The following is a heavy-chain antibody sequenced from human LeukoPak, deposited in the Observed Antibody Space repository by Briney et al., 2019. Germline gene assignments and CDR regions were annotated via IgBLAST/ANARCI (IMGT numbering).Heavy chain of an antibody. V-gene: IGHV4-31*03. D-gene: IGHD2-2*01. J-gene: IGHJ5*02. CDR2: IYYSGST. CDR3: ARDQGRVPAAGPQNWFAP. CDR1: GGSISSGGYY. Sequence: SETLSLTCTVSGGSISSGGYYWSWIRQHPGKGLEWIGYIYYSGSTYYNPSLKSRVTISVEPSKNQFSLKLSSVTAADTAVQYCARDQGRVPAAGPQNWFAPWGQGTRVTVSS.